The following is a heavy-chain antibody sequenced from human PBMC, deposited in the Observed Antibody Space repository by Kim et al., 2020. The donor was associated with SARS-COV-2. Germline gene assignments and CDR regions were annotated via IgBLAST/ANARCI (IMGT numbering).Heavy chain of an antibody. V-gene: IGHV3-30*18. J-gene: IGHJ2*01. CDR1: GFTFSSYG. Sequence: GGSLRLSCAASGFTFSSYGMHWVRQAPGKGLEWVAVISYDGSNKYYADSVKGRFTISRDNSKNTLYLQMNSLRAEDTAVYYCAKNSRLPRPGHNYYDSSGSWYFDLWGRGTLVTVSS. CDR2: ISYDGSNK. D-gene: IGHD3-22*01. CDR3: AKNSRLPRPGHNYYDSSGSWYFDL.